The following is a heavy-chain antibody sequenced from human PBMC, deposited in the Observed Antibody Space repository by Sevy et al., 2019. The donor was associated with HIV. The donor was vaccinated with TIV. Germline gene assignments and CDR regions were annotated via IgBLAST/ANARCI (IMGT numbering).Heavy chain of an antibody. CDR2: INPNSGGT. CDR1: GYTFTGYY. V-gene: IGHV1-2*02. J-gene: IGHJ1*01. CDR3: ASAWGQWLVAEYFQH. Sequence: ASVKVSCKASGYTFTGYYMHLVRQAPGQGLEWMGWINPNSGGTNYAQKFQGRVTMTRETSISTAYMELSRLRSDDTAVYYCASAWGQWLVAEYFQHWGQGTLVTVSS. D-gene: IGHD6-19*01.